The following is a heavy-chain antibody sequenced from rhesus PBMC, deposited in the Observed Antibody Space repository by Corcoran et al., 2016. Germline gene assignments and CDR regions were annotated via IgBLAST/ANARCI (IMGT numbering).Heavy chain of an antibody. CDR3: AKARGYTWNNNAFDS. CDR1: GFTFNSYG. Sequence: EVQLVETGGGLVQPGGSLRLSCAASGFTFNSYGMNWVRQAPGKGLEWVSNIDYTGDSTYYADSVKGRFTISRDNSKNTVSLQMNSLRVEDTAVYYCAKARGYTWNNNAFDSWGQGVVVTVSS. CDR2: IDYTGDST. J-gene: IGHJ6*01. D-gene: IGHD1-20*01. V-gene: IGHV3S5*01.